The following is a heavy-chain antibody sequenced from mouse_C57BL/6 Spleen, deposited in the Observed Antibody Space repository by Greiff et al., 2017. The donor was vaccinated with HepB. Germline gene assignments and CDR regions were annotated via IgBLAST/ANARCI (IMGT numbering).Heavy chain of an antibody. CDR1: GYAFSSSW. D-gene: IGHD1-1*01. CDR2: IYPGDGDT. J-gene: IGHJ4*01. V-gene: IGHV1-82*01. CDR3: ARVITTSMDY. Sequence: VQLQQSGPELVKPGASVKISCKASGYAFSSSWMNWVKQRPGKGLEWIGRIYPGDGDTNYNGKFKGKATLTADKSSSTAYMQLSSLTSEDSAVYFCARVITTSMDYWGQGTSVTVSS.